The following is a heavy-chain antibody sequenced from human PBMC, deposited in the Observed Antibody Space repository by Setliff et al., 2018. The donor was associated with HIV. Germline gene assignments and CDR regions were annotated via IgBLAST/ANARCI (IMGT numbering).Heavy chain of an antibody. Sequence: ETLSLTCTVSGGSINKYYWSWIRQSAGRGLEWIGRIYSTGSINYNPSLKSRVTMSVDTAKNQFSLNLTSVTAADTAVYFCARPRVGDDAFNIWSQGTLVTVSS. J-gene: IGHJ3*02. CDR1: GGSINKYY. V-gene: IGHV4-4*07. CDR2: IYSTGSI. CDR3: ARPRVGDDAFNI.